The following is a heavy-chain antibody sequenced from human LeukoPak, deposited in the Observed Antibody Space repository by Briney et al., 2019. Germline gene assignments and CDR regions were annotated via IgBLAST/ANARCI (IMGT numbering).Heavy chain of an antibody. CDR1: GGSVSDYY. J-gene: IGHJ4*02. CDR2: IYHTGST. CDR3: ASRKLGNDY. V-gene: IGHV4-59*02. D-gene: IGHD7-27*01. Sequence: SETLPLTCTISGGSVSDYYWSWIRQSPGKGLEWIGYIYHTGSTSYSPSLKSRVTISADTSQNQFSLKLSSVTAADTAVYYCASRKLGNDYWGQGTLVTVSS.